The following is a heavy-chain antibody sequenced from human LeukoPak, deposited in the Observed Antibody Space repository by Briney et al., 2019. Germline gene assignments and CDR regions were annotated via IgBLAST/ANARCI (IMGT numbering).Heavy chain of an antibody. D-gene: IGHD3-22*01. CDR3: ARVGPLTRMFDP. CDR2: IYYSGST. J-gene: IGHJ5*02. V-gene: IGHV4-59*01. Sequence: SETLSLTCTLSGRSIRSYYWSWIRQPPGKGLEWIGYIYYSGSTNYNPSLKSRVSISVDTSNNQFSLKLISVTAADTAVYYCARVGPLTRMFDPWGQGTLVTVSS. CDR1: GRSIRSYY.